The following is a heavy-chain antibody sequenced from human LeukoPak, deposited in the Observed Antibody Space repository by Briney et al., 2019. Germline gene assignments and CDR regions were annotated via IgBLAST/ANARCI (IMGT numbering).Heavy chain of an antibody. CDR1: GYTFTSYA. V-gene: IGHV1-3*01. CDR2: INAGNGNT. D-gene: IGHD2-15*01. J-gene: IGHJ4*02. CDR3: ARSTYCSGGSCFFDLDY. Sequence: GASVTVSCKASGYTFTSYAMHWVRQAPGQRLEWMGWINAGNGNTKYSQKFQGRVTITRDTSASTAYMELSSLRSEDTAVYYCARSTYCSGGSCFFDLDYWGQGTLVTVSS.